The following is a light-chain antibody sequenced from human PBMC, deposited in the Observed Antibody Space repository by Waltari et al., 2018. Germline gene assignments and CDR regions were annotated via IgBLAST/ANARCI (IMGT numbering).Light chain of an antibody. CDR3: QQYNNWPET. V-gene: IGKV3-15*01. CDR1: QSVSSN. J-gene: IGKJ1*01. Sequence: EIVMTQSPATLSVSPGERATLPCRASQSVSSNLAWYQQKPGQAPRLLIYGASTRATGIPARFSGSGSGTEFTLTISSLQYEDFAVYYCQQYNNWPETFGQGTKVEIK. CDR2: GAS.